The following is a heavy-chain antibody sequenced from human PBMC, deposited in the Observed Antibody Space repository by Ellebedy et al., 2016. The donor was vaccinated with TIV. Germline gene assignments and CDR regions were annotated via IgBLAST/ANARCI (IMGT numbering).Heavy chain of an antibody. CDR2: IVPVFGAP. V-gene: IGHV1-69*13. CDR1: GGTFSTYA. J-gene: IGHJ2*01. CDR3: ARNYGDHSRYFDF. D-gene: IGHD4/OR15-4a*01. Sequence: SVKVSXKASGGTFSTYAISWVRQAPGQGLEWMGGIVPVFGAPNYAQKFQGRVTITADESTSTAYMELSRLKSEDTAVYYCARNYGDHSRYFDFWGRGTLVTVSS.